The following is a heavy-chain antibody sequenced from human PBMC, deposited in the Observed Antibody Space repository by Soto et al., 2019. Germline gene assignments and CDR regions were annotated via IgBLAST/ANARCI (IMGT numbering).Heavy chain of an antibody. D-gene: IGHD6-19*01. J-gene: IGHJ4*02. V-gene: IGHV4-59*01. CDR2: IYYTGST. CDR1: GGSISAYY. Sequence: QVQLQESGPGLVKPSETLSLTCTVSGGSISAYYWNWVRQPPGKGLEWIGNIYYTGSTNYNPSLTSRVTISVDTSKNQFSLRLSSVTAADTAVYYCARPSVAGTWGPFDYWGQGTLVTVSS. CDR3: ARPSVAGTWGPFDY.